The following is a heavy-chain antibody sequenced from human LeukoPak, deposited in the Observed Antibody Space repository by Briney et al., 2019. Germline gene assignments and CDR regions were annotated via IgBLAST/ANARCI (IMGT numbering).Heavy chain of an antibody. V-gene: IGHV4-61*02. CDR3: VRARGCSSTSCLNWFDP. J-gene: IGHJ5*02. Sequence: PSETLSLTCTVSGGSISGRSYYWSWIRQPAGKGLEWIGRIYTSGSTNYNPSLKSRVTMSVDTSKNQFSLKLSSVTAADTAVYYCVRARGCSSTSCLNWFDPWGQGTLVTVSS. D-gene: IGHD2-2*01. CDR1: GGSISGRSYY. CDR2: IYTSGST.